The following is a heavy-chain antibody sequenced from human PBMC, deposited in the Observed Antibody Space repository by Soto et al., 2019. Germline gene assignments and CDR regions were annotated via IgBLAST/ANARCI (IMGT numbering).Heavy chain of an antibody. V-gene: IGHV3-30-3*01. Sequence: GGSLRLSCAASGFTFSSYAMHWVRQAPGKGLEWVAVISYDGSNKYYADSVKGRFTISRDNSKNTLYLQMNSLRAEDTAVYYCARGQVTPYYYYGMDVWGQGTTVTVSS. CDR1: GFTFSSYA. J-gene: IGHJ6*02. CDR2: ISYDGSNK. CDR3: ARGQVTPYYYYGMDV. D-gene: IGHD2-21*02.